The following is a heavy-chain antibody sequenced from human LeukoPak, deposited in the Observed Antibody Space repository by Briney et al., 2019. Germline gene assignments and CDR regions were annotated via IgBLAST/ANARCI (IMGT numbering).Heavy chain of an antibody. D-gene: IGHD2-2*01. Sequence: GGSLRLSCAASGLTVSSSFIYWVRRAPGKGLEWVSFIHRDDKTYYADSVKGRFTMSRDSSKNTLYLQMNSLGADDTAVYYCVREVISTPSYFDYWGQGILVTVSS. CDR2: IHRDDKT. CDR3: VREVISTPSYFDY. V-gene: IGHV3-53*01. J-gene: IGHJ4*02. CDR1: GLTVSSSF.